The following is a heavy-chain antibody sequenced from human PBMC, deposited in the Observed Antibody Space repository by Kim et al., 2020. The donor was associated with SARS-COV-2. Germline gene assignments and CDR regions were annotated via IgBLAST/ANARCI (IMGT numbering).Heavy chain of an antibody. Sequence: SETLSLTCAVYGGSFSGYYWSWIRQPPGKWLEWIGEINHSGSTNYNPSLKSRVTISVDTSKNQFSLKLSSVTAADTAVYYCARDQPYYCGGDCYHDDAFDIWGQGTMVTVSS. CDR1: GGSFSGYY. D-gene: IGHD2-21*02. CDR3: ARDQPYYCGGDCYHDDAFDI. CDR2: INHSGST. J-gene: IGHJ3*02. V-gene: IGHV4-34*01.